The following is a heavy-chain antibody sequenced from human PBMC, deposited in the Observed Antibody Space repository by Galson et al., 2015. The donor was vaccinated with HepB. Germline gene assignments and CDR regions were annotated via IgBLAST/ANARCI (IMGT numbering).Heavy chain of an antibody. J-gene: IGHJ4*02. V-gene: IGHV1-69*02. CDR1: GGTFSNYI. CDR3: VINYFDTSGYFDF. D-gene: IGHD3-22*01. Sequence: VKVSCKASGGTFSNYIISWVRQAPGQGLEWMGKIIPLFGVSNYAQDFQDRVTITADKSTNIADMEMHSLTSGDTAVDFCVINYFDTSGYFDFWSQGALVTVSS. CDR2: IIPLFGVS.